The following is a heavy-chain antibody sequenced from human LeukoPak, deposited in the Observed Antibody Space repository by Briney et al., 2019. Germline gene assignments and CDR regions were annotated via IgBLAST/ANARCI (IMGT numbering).Heavy chain of an antibody. D-gene: IGHD6-19*01. CDR2: MYYSGST. CDR1: GASVSSGSYY. CDR3: AGFPPGIAVAGHNDY. V-gene: IGHV4-61*01. J-gene: IGHJ4*02. Sequence: SSETLSLTCTVSGASVSSGSYYWSWIRQPPGKGLEWIGYMYYSGSTNYNPSPKSRVTISVDTSKNQFSLKLSSVTAADTAVYYCAGFPPGIAVAGHNDYWGQGTLVIVSS.